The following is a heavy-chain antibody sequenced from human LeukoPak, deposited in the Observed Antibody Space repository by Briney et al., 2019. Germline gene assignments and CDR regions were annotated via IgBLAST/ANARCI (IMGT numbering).Heavy chain of an antibody. J-gene: IGHJ5*02. CDR2: IYTSGST. CDR3: ASGGGPRFDP. D-gene: IGHD2-15*01. CDR1: GGSISSGSYY. V-gene: IGHV4-61*02. Sequence: ASQTLSLTCTVSGGSISSGSYYWSWLRQPAGKGLEWIGRIYTSGSTNYNPSLKSRVTISVDTSKNQFSLKLSSVTAADTAVYYCASGGGPRFDPWGQGTLVTVSS.